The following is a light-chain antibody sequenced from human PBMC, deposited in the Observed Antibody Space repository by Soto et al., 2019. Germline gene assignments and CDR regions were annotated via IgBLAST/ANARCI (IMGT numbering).Light chain of an antibody. Sequence: DIQMTQSPSSLSASVGERVTITCRASQSISSYLNWYQQKPGKAPKLLIYAASSLQSGVPSRFSGCGSGTDFTLTISSLQPEDFATYYCQQSYSSWTFGQGTKV. V-gene: IGKV1-39*01. CDR3: QQSYSSWT. J-gene: IGKJ1*01. CDR2: AAS. CDR1: QSISSY.